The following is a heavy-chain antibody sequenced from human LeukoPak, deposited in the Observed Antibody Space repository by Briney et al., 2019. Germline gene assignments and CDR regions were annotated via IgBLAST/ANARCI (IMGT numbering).Heavy chain of an antibody. CDR3: AKDLSRYYDSSGSIPPDY. V-gene: IGHV3-9*01. D-gene: IGHD3-22*01. CDR2: ISWNSGSI. Sequence: GGSLRLSCAASGFTFDDYAMHWVRQAPGKGLEWVSGISWNSGSIGYADSVKGRFTISRDNAKNSLYLQMNSLRAEDTALYYCAKDLSRYYDSSGSIPPDYWGQGTLVTVSS. CDR1: GFTFDDYA. J-gene: IGHJ4*02.